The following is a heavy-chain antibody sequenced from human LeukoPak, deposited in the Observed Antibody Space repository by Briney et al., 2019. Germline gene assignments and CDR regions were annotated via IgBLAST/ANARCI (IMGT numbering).Heavy chain of an antibody. J-gene: IGHJ4*02. Sequence: SETLSLTCTVSGGSISSGDYYWSWIRQLPGKGLEWIGYIYYSGSTYYNPSLKSRVTISVDTSKNQFSLKLSSVTAADTAVYYCARERCSSTSCYTDYWGQGTLVTVSS. CDR1: GGSISSGDYY. CDR2: IYYSGST. D-gene: IGHD2-2*02. CDR3: ARERCSSTSCYTDY. V-gene: IGHV4-30-4*08.